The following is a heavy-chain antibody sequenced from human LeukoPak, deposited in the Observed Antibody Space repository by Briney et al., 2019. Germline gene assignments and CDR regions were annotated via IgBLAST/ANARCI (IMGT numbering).Heavy chain of an antibody. CDR1: GYTFTSCG. V-gene: IGHV1-18*01. J-gene: IGHJ6*03. CDR3: ARGFTIWPRNYYYMDV. CDR2: ISAYNGNT. Sequence: ASVKVSCKASGYTFTSCGISWVRQAPGQGLEWMGWISAYNGNTNYAQKLQGRVTMTTDTSTSTAYMELRSLRSDDTAVYYCARGFTIWPRNYYYMDVWGKGTTVTVSS. D-gene: IGHD3-3*01.